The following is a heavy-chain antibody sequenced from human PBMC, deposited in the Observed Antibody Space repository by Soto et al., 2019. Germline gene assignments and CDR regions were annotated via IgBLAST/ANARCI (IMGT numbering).Heavy chain of an antibody. V-gene: IGHV1-18*01. J-gene: IGHJ6*02. CDR2: ISAYNGKT. Sequence: ASVKVSCKASGYTFTSYGISWVRQAPGQGLEWMGWISAYNGKTNYAQKLQGRVTMTTDTSTSTAYMELRSLRSDDTAVYYCARDLDTIFGVGGRATYGMDVWGQGTTVTVSS. CDR1: GYTFTSYG. CDR3: ARDLDTIFGVGGRATYGMDV. D-gene: IGHD3-3*01.